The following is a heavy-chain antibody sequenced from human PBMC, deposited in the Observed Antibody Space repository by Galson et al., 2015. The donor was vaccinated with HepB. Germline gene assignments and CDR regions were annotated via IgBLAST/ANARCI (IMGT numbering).Heavy chain of an antibody. CDR1: GFTFSSYG. V-gene: IGHV3-30*18. Sequence: SLRLSCAASGFTFSSYGMHWVRQAPGKGLEWVAVISYDGSNKYYADSVKGRFTISRDNSKNTLYLQMNSLRAEDTAVYYCAKGITIFGAAPSEWGQGTLVTVSS. CDR3: AKGITIFGAAPSE. D-gene: IGHD3-3*01. CDR2: ISYDGSNK. J-gene: IGHJ4*02.